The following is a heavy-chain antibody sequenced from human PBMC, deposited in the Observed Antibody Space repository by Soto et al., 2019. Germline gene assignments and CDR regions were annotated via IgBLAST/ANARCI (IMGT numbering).Heavy chain of an antibody. D-gene: IGHD2-21*02. Sequence: GGSLRLSCAASGFTFSAYYMSWIRQAPGKGLEWVSYISSTSVYTNYADSVKGRFTISRDNAKNALYLQMDTLRAEDTAVYYCARANTYCGGDCYFDAFDIWGRGTMVTVSS. CDR2: ISSTSVYT. CDR1: GFTFSAYY. V-gene: IGHV3-11*06. J-gene: IGHJ3*02. CDR3: ARANTYCGGDCYFDAFDI.